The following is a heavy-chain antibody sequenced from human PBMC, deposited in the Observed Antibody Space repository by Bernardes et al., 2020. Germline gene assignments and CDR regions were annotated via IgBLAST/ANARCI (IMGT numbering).Heavy chain of an antibody. CDR1: GYTFTSCG. Sequence: ASVQVSCKASGYTFTSCGISWVRQAPGQGLEGMGWSSAYKGNTNDAQKLQGRVTMTTDTYTSTAYMELRSLRSDDTAVYYCARRGSGWILYDYCGQGTLGTVSS. V-gene: IGHV1-18*04. CDR3: ARRGSGWILYDY. D-gene: IGHD6-19*01. J-gene: IGHJ4*02. CDR2: SSAYKGNT.